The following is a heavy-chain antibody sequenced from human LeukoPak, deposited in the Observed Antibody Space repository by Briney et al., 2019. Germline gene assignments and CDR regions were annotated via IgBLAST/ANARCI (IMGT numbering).Heavy chain of an antibody. V-gene: IGHV1-69*06. CDR1: GGTFSSYA. CDR2: IIPIFGTA. J-gene: IGHJ5*02. Sequence: ASVKVSCKASGGTFSSYAIGWVRQAPGQGLEWMGGIIPIFGTANYAQKFQGRVTITADKSTSTAYMELSSLRSEDTAVYYCARDIVVVPAAMPYNWFDPWGQGTLVTVSS. D-gene: IGHD2-2*01. CDR3: ARDIVVVPAAMPYNWFDP.